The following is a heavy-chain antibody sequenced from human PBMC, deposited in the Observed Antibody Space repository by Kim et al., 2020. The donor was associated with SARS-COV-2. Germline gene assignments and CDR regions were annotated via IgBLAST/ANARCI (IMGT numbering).Heavy chain of an antibody. V-gene: IGHV3-66*01. CDR1: GFTFSSNY. D-gene: IGHD3-3*02. Sequence: GGSLRLSCAASGFTFSSNYMSWVRQAPGKGLEWVSVICSGGGSTYSDSAEEGCTTTCNNYNNTPFHQLISRRSADTAAVYCSTTREHFLGWADSLG. CDR2: ICSGGGS. CDR3: STTREHFLGWADS. J-gene: IGHJ5*01.